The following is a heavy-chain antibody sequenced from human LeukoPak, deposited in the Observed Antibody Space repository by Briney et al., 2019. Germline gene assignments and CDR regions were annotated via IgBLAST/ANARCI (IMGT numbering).Heavy chain of an antibody. CDR1: GGSISSSSYY. J-gene: IGHJ4*02. D-gene: IGHD3-22*01. CDR2: IYYSGST. CDR3: ARARGYYDSSGYFLMGVFDY. Sequence: PSGTLSLTCTVSGGSISSSSYYWGWIRQPPGKGLEWIGSIYYSGSTYYNPSLKSRVTISVDTSKNQFSLRLSSVTAADTAVYYCARARGYYDSSGYFLMGVFDYGGQGTLVTVSS. V-gene: IGHV4-39*07.